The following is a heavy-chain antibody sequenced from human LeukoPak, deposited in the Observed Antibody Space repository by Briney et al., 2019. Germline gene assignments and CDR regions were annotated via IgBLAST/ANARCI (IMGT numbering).Heavy chain of an antibody. J-gene: IGHJ4*02. Sequence: ASVKVSCKTSGYTFTAYHMHWVRQAPGQGLEWMGRINPNSGDTNYAQKFQGRVTMTRDTSISTAYMELSRLRSDDTAVYYCARDYCSSTSCLFDYWGQGTLVSVSS. CDR3: ARDYCSSTSCLFDY. V-gene: IGHV1-2*06. D-gene: IGHD2-2*01. CDR2: INPNSGDT. CDR1: GYTFTAYH.